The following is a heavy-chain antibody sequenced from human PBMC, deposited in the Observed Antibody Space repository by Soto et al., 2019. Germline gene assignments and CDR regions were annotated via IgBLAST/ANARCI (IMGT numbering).Heavy chain of an antibody. J-gene: IGHJ4*02. V-gene: IGHV4-59*01. CDR2: IFYSGST. Sequence: SETLSLTCTVSGDSISSGYWSWIRQPPGRGLEWIGYIFYSGSTNYNPSLKSRVTMSADRSKNHFSLNLTSVTAADTAVYYCARRYSGYDYAPYFDYWGQGTLVTVSS. CDR3: ARRYSGYDYAPYFDY. D-gene: IGHD5-12*01. CDR1: GDSISSGY.